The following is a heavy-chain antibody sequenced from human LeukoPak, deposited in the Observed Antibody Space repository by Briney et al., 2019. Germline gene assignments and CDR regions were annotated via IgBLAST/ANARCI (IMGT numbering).Heavy chain of an antibody. V-gene: IGHV1-58*01. D-gene: IGHD3-10*01. J-gene: IGHJ6*02. Sequence: SVKVSCTASGFTFTSSAVQWVRQARGQRLEWIGWIVVGSGNTNYAQKFQGRVTITADESTSTAYMELSSLRSEDTAVYYCARDPPYGREAHYYYYYGMDVWGQGTMVTVSS. CDR3: ARDPPYGREAHYYYYYGMDV. CDR1: GFTFTSSA. CDR2: IVVGSGNT.